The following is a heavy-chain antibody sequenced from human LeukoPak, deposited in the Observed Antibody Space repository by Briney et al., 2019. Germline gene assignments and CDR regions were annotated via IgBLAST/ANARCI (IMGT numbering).Heavy chain of an antibody. CDR1: GGSISSYY. CDR2: IYCSGST. V-gene: IGHV4-59*01. Sequence: SETLSLTCTVSGGSISSYYWSWIRQPPGKGLEWIGYIYCSGSTNYNPSLKSRVTISVDTSKNQFSLKLSSVTAADTAVYYCARVAYYGSGSYAFDIWGQGTMVTVSS. J-gene: IGHJ3*02. D-gene: IGHD3-10*01. CDR3: ARVAYYGSGSYAFDI.